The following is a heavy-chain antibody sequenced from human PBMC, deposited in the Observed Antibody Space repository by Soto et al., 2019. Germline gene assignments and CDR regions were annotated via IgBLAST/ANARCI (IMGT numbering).Heavy chain of an antibody. J-gene: IGHJ4*02. CDR3: ARHKRDLRFLEWSYYFDY. V-gene: IGHV3-30-3*01. Sequence: QVQLVESGGGVVQPGRSLRLSCAASGFTFSSYAMHWVRQAPGKGLEWVAVISYDGSNKYYADSVKGRFTISRDNSKNMLYLQMSSRRAEDTAVYYCARHKRDLRFLEWSYYFDYWGQGTLVTVSS. CDR1: GFTFSSYA. D-gene: IGHD3-3*01. CDR2: ISYDGSNK.